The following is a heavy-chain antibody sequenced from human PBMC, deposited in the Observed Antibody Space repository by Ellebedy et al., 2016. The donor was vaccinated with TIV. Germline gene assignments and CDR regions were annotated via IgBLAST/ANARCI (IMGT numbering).Heavy chain of an antibody. V-gene: IGHV3-30*04. CDR2: IWSDGNNK. D-gene: IGHD6-19*01. CDR1: GFTFSSYN. Sequence: GESLKISXAASGFTFSSYNMHWVRQAPGKGLEWVAVIWSDGNNKYYADSVKGRFTISRDNSQSTLYLQMNSLRAEDTAVYYCASDPVAGTANWGQGILVTVSS. J-gene: IGHJ4*02. CDR3: ASDPVAGTAN.